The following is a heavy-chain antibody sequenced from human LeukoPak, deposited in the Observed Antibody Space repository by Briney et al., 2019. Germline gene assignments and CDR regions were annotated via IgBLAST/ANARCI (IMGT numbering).Heavy chain of an antibody. D-gene: IGHD6-19*01. J-gene: IGHJ4*02. V-gene: IGHV3-23*05. CDR2: IYNSGSKK. CDR1: GFSFSTYS. Sequence: GGSLRLSCTASGFSFSTYSMTWVRQGPGKGLEWVSSIYNSGSKKFYADSVKGRFTISRDNSKNTLYLQMNSLTAEDTAIYYCSKDVVPDSGWDLDYWGQGTLVTVSS. CDR3: SKDVVPDSGWDLDY.